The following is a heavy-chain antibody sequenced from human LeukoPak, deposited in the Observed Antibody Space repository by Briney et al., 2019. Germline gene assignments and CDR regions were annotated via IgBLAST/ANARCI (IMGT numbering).Heavy chain of an antibody. J-gene: IGHJ6*02. CDR2: IYYSGST. CDR3: PLTPVSATYYYGLDV. Sequence: ASETLSLTCTVSGGSISSYYWSWIRQPPGKGLEWIGYIYYSGSTNYNPSLKSRVTISVDTSKNQYSLKLSSVTAADTAVYYCPLTPVSATYYYGLDVWGQGTTVTVSS. CDR1: GGSISSYY. V-gene: IGHV4-59*08. D-gene: IGHD4-17*01.